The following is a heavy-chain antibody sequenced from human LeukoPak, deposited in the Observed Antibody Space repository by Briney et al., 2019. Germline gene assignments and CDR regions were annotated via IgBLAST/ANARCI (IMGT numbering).Heavy chain of an antibody. D-gene: IGHD5-24*01. Sequence: GGSLRLSCAASGFTFSSYSMNWVRQAPGKGLEWVSYISSSSSSIFYADSVKGRFTISRDNAKNSLFLQMNSLRAEDTAVYYCAKSLRDGYNRGGYYFDYWGQGTLVTVSS. CDR2: ISSSSSSI. CDR1: GFTFSSYS. J-gene: IGHJ4*02. V-gene: IGHV3-48*04. CDR3: AKSLRDGYNRGGYYFDY.